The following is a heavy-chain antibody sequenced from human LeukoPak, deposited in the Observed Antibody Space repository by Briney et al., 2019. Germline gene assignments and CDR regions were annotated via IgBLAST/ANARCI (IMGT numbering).Heavy chain of an antibody. D-gene: IGHD2-15*01. V-gene: IGHV4-61*02. CDR1: GGSITGGTYY. CDR3: ARDYAAYCSGGSCYSGGFDP. CDR2: IYTSGST. J-gene: IGHJ5*02. Sequence: SETLSLTCTVSGGSITGGTYYWTWIRQPAGKGLEWIGRIYTSGSTNYNASLQSRVTISVDTSKNQFSLKLSSVTAADTAVYYCARDYAAYCSGGSCYSGGFDPWGQGTLVTVSS.